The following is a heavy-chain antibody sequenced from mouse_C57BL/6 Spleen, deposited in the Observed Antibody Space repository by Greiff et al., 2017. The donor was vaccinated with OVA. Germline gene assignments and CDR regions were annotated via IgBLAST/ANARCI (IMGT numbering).Heavy chain of an antibody. J-gene: IGHJ2*01. CDR1: GFTFSSYA. Sequence: EVKVVESGGGLVKPGGSLKLSCAASGFTFSSYAMSWVRQTPEKRLEWVATISDGGSYTYYPDNVKGRFTISRDNAKNNLYLQMSHLKSEDTAMYYCERLLVSYFDDWGQGTTLTVSS. V-gene: IGHV5-4*03. CDR2: ISDGGSYT. CDR3: ERLLVSYFDD.